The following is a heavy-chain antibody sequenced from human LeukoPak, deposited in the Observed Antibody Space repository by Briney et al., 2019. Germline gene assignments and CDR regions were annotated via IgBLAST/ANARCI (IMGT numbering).Heavy chain of an antibody. Sequence: GASLKISCKGSGSSFSNSWIGWVRPLPGKGLEWMGIIYPGDSDTRYSPYFQGQVTISADKSISTAYLQWSSLKASDTAMYYGAGHRGNSVAVPAGGWFDPWGQGTLVTVSS. V-gene: IGHV5-51*01. J-gene: IGHJ5*02. CDR3: AGHRGNSVAVPAGGWFDP. CDR1: GSSFSNSW. CDR2: IYPGDSDT. D-gene: IGHD2-2*01.